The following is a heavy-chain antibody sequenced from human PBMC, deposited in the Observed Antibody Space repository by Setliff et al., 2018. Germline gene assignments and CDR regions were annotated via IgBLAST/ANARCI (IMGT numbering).Heavy chain of an antibody. CDR3: ASRPGGYDSSGSDAFDI. D-gene: IGHD3-22*01. CDR1: GFIFSDYY. CDR2: ISRGATTT. Sequence: GGSLRLSCAASGFIFSDYYMSWIRQTPGKGLEWVAYISRGATTTYYTDSVKGRFAISRDNARNSLYLQMNSLRVEDTAVYYCASRPGGYDSSGSDAFDIWGQGTMVTVSS. V-gene: IGHV3-11*01. J-gene: IGHJ3*02.